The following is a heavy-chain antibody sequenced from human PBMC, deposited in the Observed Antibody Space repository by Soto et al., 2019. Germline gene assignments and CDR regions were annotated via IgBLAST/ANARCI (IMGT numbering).Heavy chain of an antibody. CDR3: ARGDGGLRLGELSSHQLDY. J-gene: IGHJ4*02. Sequence: ASVKVSCKASGYTFTGYYMHWVRQAPGQGLEWMGWINPNSGGTNYAQKFQGWVTMTRDTSISTAYMELSRLRSDDTAVYYCARGDGGLRLGELSSHQLDYWGQGTLVTVSS. V-gene: IGHV1-2*04. CDR1: GYTFTGYY. D-gene: IGHD3-16*02. CDR2: INPNSGGT.